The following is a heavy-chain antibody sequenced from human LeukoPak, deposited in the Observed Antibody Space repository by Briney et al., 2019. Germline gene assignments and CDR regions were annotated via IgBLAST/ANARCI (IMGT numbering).Heavy chain of an antibody. CDR2: ISGNGGDI. CDR1: GFSFGGHY. V-gene: IGHV3-11*01. D-gene: IGHD3-10*01. CDR3: VRHAGRAGGQ. Sequence: GGSLRLSCAASGFSFGGHYMSWMRQAPGKGPEWISYISGNGGDIAYANSVKGRFTISRDNAKNSLHLQMNSLRVEDTAVYHCVRHAGRAGGQWGQGTLIAVSS. J-gene: IGHJ4*02.